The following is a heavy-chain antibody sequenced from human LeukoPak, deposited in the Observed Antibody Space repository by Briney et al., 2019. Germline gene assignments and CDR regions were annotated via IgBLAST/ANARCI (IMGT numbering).Heavy chain of an antibody. V-gene: IGHV4-34*01. J-gene: IGHJ4*02. CDR2: INHGGST. CDR3: ARDRSSSWYEMDY. CDR1: GESFSASF. D-gene: IGHD6-13*01. Sequence: SETLSLTCAVDGESFSASFWSWIRQPPEKGLEWIGEINHGGSTNYNPSLKSRVTISVDTSKNQFSLNLSSVTAADTAVYYCARDRSSSWYEMDYWGQGTLVTVSS.